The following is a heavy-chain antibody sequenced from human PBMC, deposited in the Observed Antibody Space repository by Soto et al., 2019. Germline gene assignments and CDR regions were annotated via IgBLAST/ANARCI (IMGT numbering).Heavy chain of an antibody. CDR2: ISYDGSNK. D-gene: IGHD3-3*01. CDR3: AKGDVLRFLEWFFGY. J-gene: IGHJ4*02. CDR1: GFTFSSYG. Sequence: GGSLRLSCAASGFTFSSYGMHWVRQAPGKGLEWVAVISYDGSNKYYADSVKGRFTISRDNSKNTLYLQMNSLRAEDTAVYYCAKGDVLRFLEWFFGYWGQGTLVTVSA. V-gene: IGHV3-30*18.